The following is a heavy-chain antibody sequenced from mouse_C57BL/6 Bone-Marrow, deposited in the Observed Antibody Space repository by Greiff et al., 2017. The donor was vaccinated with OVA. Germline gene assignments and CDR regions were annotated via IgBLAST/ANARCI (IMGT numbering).Heavy chain of an antibody. Sequence: QVQLQQPGAELVKPGASVKLSCKASGYTFTSYWMHWVKQRPGQGLEWIGMIHPNSGSTNYNEKFKSKATLTVDKSSSTAYMQLSSLTSEDSAVYYCARRGYYGSSDYWGRGTTLTVSS. CDR3: ARRGYYGSSDY. J-gene: IGHJ2*01. V-gene: IGHV1-64*01. CDR1: GYTFTSYW. D-gene: IGHD1-1*01. CDR2: IHPNSGST.